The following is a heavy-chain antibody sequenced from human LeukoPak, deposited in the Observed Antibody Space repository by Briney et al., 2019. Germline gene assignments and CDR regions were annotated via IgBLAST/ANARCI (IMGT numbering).Heavy chain of an antibody. V-gene: IGHV3-23*01. D-gene: IGHD4-23*01. CDR1: GFTFSSYA. J-gene: IGHJ4*02. CDR2: ISGSGGST. CDR3: AIAGTTVVTLGGFDY. Sequence: GGSLRLSGAASGFTFSSYAMSWVRQAPGKGLEWVSAISGSGGSTYYADSVKGRFTISRDNSKNTLYLQMNSLRAEDTAVYYCAIAGTTVVTLGGFDYWGQGTLVTVSS.